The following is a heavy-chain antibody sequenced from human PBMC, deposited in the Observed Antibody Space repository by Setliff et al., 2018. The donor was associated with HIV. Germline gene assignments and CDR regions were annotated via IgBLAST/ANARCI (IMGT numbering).Heavy chain of an antibody. CDR2: MNPNSGNT. CDR1: GYTFTSYD. CDR3: ARGSYSSSWHGYYYYYGMDV. V-gene: IGHV1-8*01. Sequence: ASVKVSCKASGYTFTSYDINWVRQATGQGLEWMGWMNPNSGNTGYAQKFQGRVTMTRNTSISTAYMELSSLRSEDTAVYYCARGSYSSSWHGYYYYYGMDVWGQGTTVTVSS. J-gene: IGHJ6*02. D-gene: IGHD6-13*01.